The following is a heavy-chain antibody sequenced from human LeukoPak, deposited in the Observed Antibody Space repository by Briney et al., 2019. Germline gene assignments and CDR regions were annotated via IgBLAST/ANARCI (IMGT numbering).Heavy chain of an antibody. CDR2: IYYSGST. D-gene: IGHD6-13*01. Sequence: PSETLSLTCTVSGGSISSGGYYWSWIRQHPGKGLEWIGYIYYSGSTYYNPSLKSRVTISVDTPKNQFSLKLSSVTAADTAVYYCAREASIAAAGTYFDYWGQGTLVTVSS. CDR1: GGSISSGGYY. CDR3: AREASIAAAGTYFDY. J-gene: IGHJ4*02. V-gene: IGHV4-31*03.